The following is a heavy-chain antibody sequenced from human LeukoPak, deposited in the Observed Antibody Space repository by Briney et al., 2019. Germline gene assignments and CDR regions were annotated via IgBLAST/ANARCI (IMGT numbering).Heavy chain of an antibody. CDR3: ARGAPARGIGITDY. D-gene: IGHD1-7*01. Sequence: GGSLRLSCAASGFTFDDYGMSWVGKAPGKGLGWAPGFNWNGGSTGYADSVKGRFTISRDNAKNSLYLQMNSLRAEDTALYYCARGAPARGIGITDYWGQGTLVTVSS. J-gene: IGHJ4*02. V-gene: IGHV3-20*04. CDR1: GFTFDDYG. CDR2: FNWNGGST.